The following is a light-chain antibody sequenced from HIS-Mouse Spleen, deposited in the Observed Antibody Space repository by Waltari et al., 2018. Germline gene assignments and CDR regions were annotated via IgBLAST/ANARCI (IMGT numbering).Light chain of an antibody. CDR2: EDS. CDR1: ALPKKS. V-gene: IGLV3-10*01. CDR3: YSTDSSGNHRV. J-gene: IGLJ2*01. Sequence: SYELTQPPSVSVSPGQTARIPCSGDALPKKSAYWYQQKSGQAPELVIYEDSKRPSGIPERFSGSSSGTMATLTISGAQVEDEADYYCYSTDSSGNHRVFGGGTKLTVL.